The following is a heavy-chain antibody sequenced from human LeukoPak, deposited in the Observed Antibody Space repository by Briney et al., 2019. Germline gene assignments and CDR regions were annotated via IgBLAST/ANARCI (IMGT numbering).Heavy chain of an antibody. J-gene: IGHJ6*02. CDR1: GGSFSGYY. V-gene: IGHV4-34*01. CDR3: ARLGLVASFPYYYYYGMDV. Sequence: SETLSLTCAVYGGSFSGYYWSWIRQPPGKGLEWIGEINHSGSTNYNPSLKGRVTISVDTSKNQFSLKLSSVTAADTAVYYCARLGLVASFPYYYYYGMDVWGQGTTVTVSS. D-gene: IGHD2-15*01. CDR2: INHSGST.